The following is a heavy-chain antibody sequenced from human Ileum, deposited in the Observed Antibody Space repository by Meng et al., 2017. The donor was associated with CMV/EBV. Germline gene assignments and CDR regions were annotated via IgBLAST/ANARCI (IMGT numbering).Heavy chain of an antibody. Sequence: GESLKISCAASGFTVSDAWMSWVRQAPGKGLEWVGRIKRESDGGTTDYGAPVKGRFTISREDSENTVYLQMNSLKSEDTGVYYCAPIVSGYSEWLLYWGQGTPVTVSS. D-gene: IGHD5/OR15-5a*01. CDR1: GFTVSDAW. CDR3: APIVSGYSEWLLY. V-gene: IGHV3-15*01. J-gene: IGHJ4*02. CDR2: IKRESDGGTT.